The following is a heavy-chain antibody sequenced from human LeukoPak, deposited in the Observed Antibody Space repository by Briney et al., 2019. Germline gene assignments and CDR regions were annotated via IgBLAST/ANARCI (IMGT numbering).Heavy chain of an antibody. Sequence: GESLKISCQGSGYTFTGYYMHWVRQAPGQGLEWMGWINPNSGGTNYAQKFQGRVTMTRDTSISTAYMELSRLRSDDTAVYYCASALRYFDWLPYGRGFDYWGQGTLVTVSS. V-gene: IGHV1-2*02. D-gene: IGHD3-9*01. CDR1: GYTFTGYY. J-gene: IGHJ4*02. CDR2: INPNSGGT. CDR3: ASALRYFDWLPYGRGFDY.